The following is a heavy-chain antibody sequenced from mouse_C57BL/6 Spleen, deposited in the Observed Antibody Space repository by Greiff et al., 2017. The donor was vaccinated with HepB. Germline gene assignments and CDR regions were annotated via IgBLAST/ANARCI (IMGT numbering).Heavy chain of an antibody. V-gene: IGHV3-6*01. CDR3: ARYDYDGWYFDV. CDR2: ISYDGSN. CDR1: GYSITSGYY. Sequence: EVQLVESGPGLVKPSQSLSLTCSVTGYSITSGYYWYWIRQFPGNKLEWMGYISYDGSNNYNPSLKNRISITRDTSKNQFFLKLNSVTTEDTATYYCARYDYDGWYFDVWGTGTTVNVSS. D-gene: IGHD2-4*01. J-gene: IGHJ1*03.